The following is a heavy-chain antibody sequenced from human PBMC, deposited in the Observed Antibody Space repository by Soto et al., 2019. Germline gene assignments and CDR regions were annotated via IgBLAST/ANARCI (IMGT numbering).Heavy chain of an antibody. V-gene: IGHV3-49*03. CDR1: GFTFGDYA. CDR3: TRDRRCWGLSGGSCYSYYYYYMDV. J-gene: IGHJ6*03. Sequence: GGSLRLSCTASGFTFGDYAMSWFRQAPGKGLEWVGFIRSKAYGGTTEYAASVKGRFTISRDDSKSIAYLQMNSLKTEDTAVYYCTRDRRCWGLSGGSCYSYYYYYMDVWGKGTAVTVSS. CDR2: IRSKAYGGTT. D-gene: IGHD2-15*01.